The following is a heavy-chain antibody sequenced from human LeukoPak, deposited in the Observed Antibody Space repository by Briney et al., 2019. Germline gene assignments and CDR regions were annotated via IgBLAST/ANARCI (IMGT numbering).Heavy chain of an antibody. CDR1: GYTLNDLS. J-gene: IGHJ4*02. V-gene: IGHV1-24*01. CDR3: AAGGVYDLFDY. Sequence: ASVKVSFKVSGYTLNDLSMHWVRQAPGKGLEWMGGFDPEDGETIYTQKFQGRVTMTEDTSTDTAYMELRSLRSEDTAVYYCAAGGVYDLFDYWGQGTLVTVSS. D-gene: IGHD5/OR15-5a*01. CDR2: FDPEDGET.